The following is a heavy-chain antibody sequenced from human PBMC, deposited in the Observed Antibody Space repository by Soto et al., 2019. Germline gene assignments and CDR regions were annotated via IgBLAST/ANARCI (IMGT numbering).Heavy chain of an antibody. CDR2: ISGSGGST. D-gene: IGHD6-19*01. CDR3: AKDRRSSGWYESAFDI. J-gene: IGHJ3*02. Sequence: GGSLRLSCAASGFTFSSYAMSWVRQAPGKGLEWVSAISGSGGSTYYADSVKGRFTISRDNSKNTLYLQMNSLRAEDTAVYYCAKDRRSSGWYESAFDIWGQGTMVTVSS. V-gene: IGHV3-23*01. CDR1: GFTFSSYA.